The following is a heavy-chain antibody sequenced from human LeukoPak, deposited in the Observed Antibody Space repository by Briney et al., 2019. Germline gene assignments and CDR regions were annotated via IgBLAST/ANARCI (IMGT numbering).Heavy chain of an antibody. J-gene: IGHJ3*02. Sequence: PSETLSLTCTVSSASISTNYYWGWIRQPPGKGLEWIGYIYYSGSTYYNPSLKSRVTISVDTSKNQFSLKLSSVTAADTAVYYCASSDSSGYYVSFDIWGQGTMVTVSS. D-gene: IGHD3-22*01. CDR1: SASISTNYY. V-gene: IGHV4-30-4*07. CDR2: IYYSGST. CDR3: ASSDSSGYYVSFDI.